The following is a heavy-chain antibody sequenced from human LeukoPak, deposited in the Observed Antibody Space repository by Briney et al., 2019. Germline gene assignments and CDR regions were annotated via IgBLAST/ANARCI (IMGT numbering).Heavy chain of an antibody. CDR3: ARDRGGDTLHFDY. J-gene: IGHJ4*02. CDR1: GGSISSGDYY. D-gene: IGHD2-21*02. V-gene: IGHV4-30-4*01. CDR2: IYYSGST. Sequence: SETLSLTCTVSGGSISSGDYYWSWIRQPPGKGLEWLGYIYYSGSTYYNPSLKTRVTISVDTSKNQFSLKLSSVTAADTAVYYCARDRGGDTLHFDYWGQGTLVTVSS.